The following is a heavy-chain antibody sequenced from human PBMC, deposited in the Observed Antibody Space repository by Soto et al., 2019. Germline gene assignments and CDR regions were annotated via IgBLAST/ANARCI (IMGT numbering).Heavy chain of an antibody. Sequence: ASVKVSCKASGYTFSGFYMHWVRQAPGQGLEWMGWINPNSGGTKSAEKFQGRVTMTRDTSISTAYMELSRLTSDDTAVYYCASAAVTGTAGLDFWGQGAQVTVSS. CDR2: INPNSGGT. J-gene: IGHJ4*02. CDR1: GYTFSGFY. V-gene: IGHV1-2*02. CDR3: ASAAVTGTAGLDF. D-gene: IGHD6-19*01.